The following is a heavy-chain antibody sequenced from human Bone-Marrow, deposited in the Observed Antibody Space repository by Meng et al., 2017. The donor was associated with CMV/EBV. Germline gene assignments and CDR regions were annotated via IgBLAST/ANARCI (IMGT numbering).Heavy chain of an antibody. CDR2: ISAYNGNK. D-gene: IGHD7-27*01. CDR1: GYTFTSYG. Sequence: ASVKVSCKASGYTFTSYGISWVRQAPGQGLEWMGWISAYNGNKNYAQKLQGRVTMTTNTSTSTADMELRSLRSEDTAVYYCAGGGGGILGIDYWGPGTLVTCSS. V-gene: IGHV1-18*01. J-gene: IGHJ4*02. CDR3: AGGGGGILGIDY.